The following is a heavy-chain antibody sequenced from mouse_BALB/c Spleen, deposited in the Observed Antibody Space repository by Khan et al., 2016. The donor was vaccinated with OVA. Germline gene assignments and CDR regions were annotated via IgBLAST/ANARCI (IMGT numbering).Heavy chain of an antibody. D-gene: IGHD1-1*01. CDR2: ISYSGNT. V-gene: IGHV3-2*02. CDR1: GYSITTDYA. CDR3: ARVYGGDFDY. J-gene: IGHJ2*01. Sequence: EVQLQESGPGLVKPSQSLSLTCTVTGYSITTDYAWYWLRQFPGNKLEWMGFISYSGNTYYNPSLKSRTSITRDTSNNQFFLQLKSVTPDNTARYYCARVYGGDFDYWGQGTTLTVSS.